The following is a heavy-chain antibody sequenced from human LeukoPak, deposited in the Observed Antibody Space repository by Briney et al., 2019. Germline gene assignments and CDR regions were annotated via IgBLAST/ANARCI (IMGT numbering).Heavy chain of an antibody. D-gene: IGHD3-16*01. CDR2: INPDGSQK. J-gene: IGHJ5*02. Sequence: GGSLRLSCAASGFTFSLYWMAWVRQSPGKGLEWVADINPDGSQKYSVDSVKGRFTISRDNAKNSLFLQMNSLRAEDTAVYYCVRQMIRFWFDPWGQGTQVTVSS. CDR1: GFTFSLYW. CDR3: VRQMIRFWFDP. V-gene: IGHV3-7*01.